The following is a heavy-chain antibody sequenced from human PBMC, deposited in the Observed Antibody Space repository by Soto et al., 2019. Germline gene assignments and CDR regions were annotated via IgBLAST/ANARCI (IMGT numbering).Heavy chain of an antibody. Sequence: GGSLRPSCAASGFTFSSYSMNWVRQAPGKGLEWVSYISSSSSTIYYADSVKGRFTISRDNAKNSLYLQMNSLRDEDSAVYYCAREAYSSGLNWFDPWGQGTLVTVSS. J-gene: IGHJ5*02. CDR1: GFTFSSYS. D-gene: IGHD6-19*01. CDR2: ISSSSSTI. V-gene: IGHV3-48*02. CDR3: AREAYSSGLNWFDP.